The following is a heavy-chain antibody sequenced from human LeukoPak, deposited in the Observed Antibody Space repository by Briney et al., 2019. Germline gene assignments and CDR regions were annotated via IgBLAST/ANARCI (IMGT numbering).Heavy chain of an antibody. J-gene: IGHJ4*02. CDR3: AGRRGKRMTMFRVFDH. CDR2: ISNTGEYI. D-gene: IGHD1-1*01. CDR1: GLTFSGLG. V-gene: IGHV3-21*06. Sequence: GGSLRLSCVVSGLTFSGLGMAWVRQTPGKGLEWVSSISNTGEYIFQKESLKGRFTISRENVKNTVYLELRDARAEDSDKYFCAGRRGKRMTMFRVFDHWGQGTLVTVSS.